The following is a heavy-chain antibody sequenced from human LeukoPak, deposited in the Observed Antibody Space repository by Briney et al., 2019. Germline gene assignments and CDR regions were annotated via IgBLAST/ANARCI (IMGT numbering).Heavy chain of an antibody. D-gene: IGHD3-3*01. J-gene: IGHJ5*02. V-gene: IGHV4-61*02. Sequence: SQTLSLTCTVSGGSISSGSYYWSWNRQPAGKGLEWIVRIYTSGSTNYNPSLKSRVTISEDPSKNQFSLKLSSVTAADTAVYYCARGSYDFWSGYQRAYWFDPWGQGTLVTVSS. CDR3: ARGSYDFWSGYQRAYWFDP. CDR2: IYTSGST. CDR1: GGSISSGSYY.